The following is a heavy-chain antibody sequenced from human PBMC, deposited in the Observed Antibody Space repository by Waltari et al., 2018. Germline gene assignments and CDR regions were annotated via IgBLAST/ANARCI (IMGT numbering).Heavy chain of an antibody. Sequence: QVQLQQWGAGLLKPSETLSLTCVVNGGSFTAFYWTWVRQPPGKGLEWIGDSNQGETTQYTPRRRSRVTISVDRARNQISLTLTSVTAADTAVYYCARGQGEGADVWAQGTAVTVS. CDR1: GGSFTAFY. J-gene: IGHJ6*02. V-gene: IGHV4-34*01. CDR3: ARGQGEGADV. CDR2: SNQGETT. D-gene: IGHD1-26*01.